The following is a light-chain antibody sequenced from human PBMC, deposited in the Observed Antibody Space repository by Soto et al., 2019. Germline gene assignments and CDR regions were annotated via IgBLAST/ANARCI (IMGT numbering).Light chain of an antibody. Sequence: DIQMTQSPSTLSASVGDRVTITCRASESITDWLAWYQQKPGKAPKLLIYRASSLESGVPSRFSGSGSGTEFTLTISSLQPDDYATYHCQQYSSYSRTFGQGTRVDIK. CDR2: RAS. J-gene: IGKJ1*01. CDR1: ESITDW. CDR3: QQYSSYSRT. V-gene: IGKV1-5*03.